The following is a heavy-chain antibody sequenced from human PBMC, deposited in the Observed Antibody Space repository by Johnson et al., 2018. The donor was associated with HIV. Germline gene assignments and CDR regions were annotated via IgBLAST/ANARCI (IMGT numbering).Heavy chain of an antibody. D-gene: IGHD3-9*01. Sequence: VQLVESGGGLVKPGGSLRLSCAASGFTFSYHGMHWVRQAPGTGLEWVAFIRYDGDNQYYADSVKGRFTISRDNSKNTLYLQMNSLRVEDTAVYYCAKDIRLVSAYYDILSGTSFDAFDIWGQGTMVTVSS. CDR1: GFTFSYHG. V-gene: IGHV3-30*02. CDR2: IRYDGDNQ. J-gene: IGHJ3*02. CDR3: AKDIRLVSAYYDILSGTSFDAFDI.